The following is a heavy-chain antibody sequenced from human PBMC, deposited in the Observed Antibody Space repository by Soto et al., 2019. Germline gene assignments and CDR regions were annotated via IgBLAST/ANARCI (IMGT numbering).Heavy chain of an antibody. CDR1: GGSISSGTYY. Sequence: QLQLQESGPGLVKPSETLSLTCTVSGGSISSGTYYWGWIRQPPGKGLEWIGTIYYSGNTFYNPSLKSRVTISVDTSKNQFSLNLNSVTAADTVVYYCASQAAVGNSGGACYFDYWGQGTLVTVSS. CDR3: ASQAAVGNSGGACYFDY. D-gene: IGHD6-13*01. V-gene: IGHV4-39*01. CDR2: IYYSGNT. J-gene: IGHJ4*02.